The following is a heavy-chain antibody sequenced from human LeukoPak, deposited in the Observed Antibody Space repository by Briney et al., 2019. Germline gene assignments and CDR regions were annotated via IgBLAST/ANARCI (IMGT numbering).Heavy chain of an antibody. CDR3: ARPGYSYGYYYYYMDV. CDR1: GYTFTSYD. D-gene: IGHD5-18*01. V-gene: IGHV1-8*01. CDR2: MNPNSGNT. J-gene: IGHJ6*03. Sequence: ASVKVSCKASGYTFTSYDINWVRQATGQGLEWMGWMNPNSGNTGYAQKFQGRVTMTRNTSISTAYMELSSLRSEDTAVYYCARPGYSYGYYYYYMDVWGKGTTVTISS.